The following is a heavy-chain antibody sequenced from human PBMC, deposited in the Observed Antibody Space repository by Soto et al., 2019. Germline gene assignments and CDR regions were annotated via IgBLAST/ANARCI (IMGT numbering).Heavy chain of an antibody. V-gene: IGHV3-48*02. CDR3: AREWNPLNWFDP. CDR2: ISSSSSTI. Sequence: EVQLVESGGGLVQPGGSLRLSCAASGFTFSSYSMNWVRQAPGKGLEWVSYISSSSSTIYYADSVKGRFTISRANAKNSLYLQMNSLRDEDTAVYYCAREWNPLNWFDPWGQGTLVTVSS. CDR1: GFTFSSYS. J-gene: IGHJ5*02. D-gene: IGHD1-1*01.